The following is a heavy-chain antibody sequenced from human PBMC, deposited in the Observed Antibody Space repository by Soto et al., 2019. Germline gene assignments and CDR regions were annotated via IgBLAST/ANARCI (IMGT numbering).Heavy chain of an antibody. CDR1: GGSISSYY. V-gene: IGHV4-59*08. Sequence: SETLSLTCTVSGGSISSYYWSWIRQPPGKGLEWIGYIYYSGSTNYNPSLKSRVTISVDTSKNQFSLKLSSVTAADTAVYYCARLHYGDREIDWGQGTLVTVSS. CDR2: IYYSGST. J-gene: IGHJ4*02. D-gene: IGHD4-17*01. CDR3: ARLHYGDREID.